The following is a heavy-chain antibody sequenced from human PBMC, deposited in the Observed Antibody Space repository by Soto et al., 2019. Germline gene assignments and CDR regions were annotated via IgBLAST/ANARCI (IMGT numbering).Heavy chain of an antibody. Sequence: QVQLVQSGAEVKKPGASVKVSCKASGYTFTGYYMHWVRQAPGQGLEWMGWINPNSGGTNYAQKFQGRVTMTRDTSISTADMELSMLRSDETAEYYCARAGPIRRPFDIWGQGKMVTVSS. J-gene: IGHJ3*02. CDR2: INPNSGGT. CDR1: GYTFTGYY. V-gene: IGHV1-2*02. CDR3: ARAGPIRRPFDI.